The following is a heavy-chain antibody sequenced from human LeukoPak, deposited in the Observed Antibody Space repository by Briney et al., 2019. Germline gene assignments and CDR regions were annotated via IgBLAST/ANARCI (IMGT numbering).Heavy chain of an antibody. Sequence: GGSLRLSCAASGFSLSGYWMSWVRQAPGKGPEWVAAISYDGSNKNFADSVKGRFTVSRDNSRNTLYLQMNSLRDEDSAVYYCARTVATIALPSFKYWGQGTLVTVSS. V-gene: IGHV3-30*03. CDR2: ISYDGSNK. CDR3: ARTVATIALPSFKY. J-gene: IGHJ4*02. CDR1: GFSLSGYW. D-gene: IGHD5-12*01.